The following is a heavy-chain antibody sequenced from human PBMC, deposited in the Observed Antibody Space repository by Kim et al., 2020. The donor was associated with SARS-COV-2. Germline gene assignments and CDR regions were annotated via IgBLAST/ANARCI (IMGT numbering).Heavy chain of an antibody. Sequence: TSKDPEYAESMKGRFIIARDDSKNSLYLQINVLKTEETAVYYCTDVTGMDVWGQGTTVTVS. D-gene: IGHD4-4*01. CDR2: TSKDP. CDR3: TDVTGMDV. J-gene: IGHJ6*02. V-gene: IGHV3-72*01.